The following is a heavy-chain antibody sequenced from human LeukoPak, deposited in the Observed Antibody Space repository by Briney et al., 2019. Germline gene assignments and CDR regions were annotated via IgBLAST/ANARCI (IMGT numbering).Heavy chain of an antibody. CDR3: ARDRITMVRGVQNYYYYYGMDV. Sequence: GASVKVSCKASGYTFTGYYMHWVRQAPGQGLEWMGWINPNSGGTNYAQKFQGWVTMTRDTSISTAYMELSRLRSDDTAVYYRARDRITMVRGVQNYYYYYGMDVWGKGTTVTVSS. CDR1: GYTFTGYY. CDR2: INPNSGGT. D-gene: IGHD3-10*01. J-gene: IGHJ6*04. V-gene: IGHV1-2*04.